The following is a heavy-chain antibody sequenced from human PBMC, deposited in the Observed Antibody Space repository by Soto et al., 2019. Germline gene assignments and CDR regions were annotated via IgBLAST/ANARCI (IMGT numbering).Heavy chain of an antibody. CDR1: GFTFSDYY. V-gene: IGHV3-11*06. CDR3: ARGETVAAALDY. CDR2: ISGSSSYV. J-gene: IGHJ4*02. D-gene: IGHD2-2*01. Sequence: PGGSLRLSCAASGFTFSDYYTTWVRQAPGKGLQWISFISGSSSYVNYADSVKGRFTISRDNAKSSLSLQMNSLGAEDTAVYYCARGETVAAALDYWGQGIQVTVSS.